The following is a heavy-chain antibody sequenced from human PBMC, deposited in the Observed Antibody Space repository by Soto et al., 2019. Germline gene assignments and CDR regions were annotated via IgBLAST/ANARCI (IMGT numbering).Heavy chain of an antibody. D-gene: IGHD5-12*01. CDR1: GGSINTFY. V-gene: IGHV4-4*07. CDR3: AREGSYSAYNFAHGIQLWSFDF. Sequence: SETLSLTCTVSGGSINTFYWSWVRQPAGKGLEWIGRIFSSGSTSFNPSLESRVAMSVDTSKNHFSLNLSSVTAADMAVYYCAREGSYSAYNFAHGIQLWSFDFWGQGARVTVSS. J-gene: IGHJ4*02. CDR2: IFSSGST.